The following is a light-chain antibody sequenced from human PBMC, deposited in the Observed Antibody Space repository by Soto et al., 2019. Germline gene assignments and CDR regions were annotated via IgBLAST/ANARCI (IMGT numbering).Light chain of an antibody. CDR1: QSLTNSF. V-gene: IGKV3-20*01. CDR2: DTS. CDR3: QQYGTSEII. J-gene: IGKJ5*01. Sequence: VLTQSPGTLSLSPGERATLSCRASQSLTNSFIAWYQQRPGQAPRLLIYDTSSRASGIPDRFSGSGSGTDFTLTISRLETEDFAVFYCQQYGTSEIIFGQGTRLEIK.